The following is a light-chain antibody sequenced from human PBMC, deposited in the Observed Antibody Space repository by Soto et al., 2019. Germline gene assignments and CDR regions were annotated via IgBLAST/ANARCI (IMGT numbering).Light chain of an antibody. Sequence: EIVMTQSPATLSVSPGERATLSCRASQSVSSNLAWYQQKPGQAPRLLIYGASTRATGIPARLSGSGSGTEFTLTFSSLQSKDFTVYYCQQYNNWPPYTFGQGTKLEIK. V-gene: IGKV3-15*01. CDR1: QSVSSN. J-gene: IGKJ2*01. CDR2: GAS. CDR3: QQYNNWPPYT.